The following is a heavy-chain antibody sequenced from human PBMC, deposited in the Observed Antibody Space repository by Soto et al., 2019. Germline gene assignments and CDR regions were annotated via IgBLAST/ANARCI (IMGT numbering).Heavy chain of an antibody. CDR3: VRVVAIPGYPDN. Sequence: QVQLVQSGAEVRQPASSVKVSCKTSGGTFSSYAISWVRQAPGQGLEWMGGIVPIVDTSTYAQKFQGRVTITADESTSTVYMELSTLRPDDTAVYYCVRVVAIPGYPDNWGQGTLGIVSS. CDR1: GGTFSSYA. J-gene: IGHJ4*02. D-gene: IGHD5-12*01. CDR2: IVPIVDTS. V-gene: IGHV1-69*12.